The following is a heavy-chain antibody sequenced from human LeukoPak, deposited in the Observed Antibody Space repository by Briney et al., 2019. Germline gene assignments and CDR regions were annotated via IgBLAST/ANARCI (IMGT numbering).Heavy chain of an antibody. CDR2: IKQDGSEK. D-gene: IGHD5-24*01. J-gene: IGHJ4*02. Sequence: GGSLRLSCAASGFTFTTYWMSWVRQAPGKGLEWVAKIKQDGSEKYYVDSVKGRFTISRDNAKNSLYLQMNSLRAEDTAVYYCARARGWLQWAVYFDYWGQGTLVTVSS. CDR1: GFTFTTYW. V-gene: IGHV3-7*04. CDR3: ARARGWLQWAVYFDY.